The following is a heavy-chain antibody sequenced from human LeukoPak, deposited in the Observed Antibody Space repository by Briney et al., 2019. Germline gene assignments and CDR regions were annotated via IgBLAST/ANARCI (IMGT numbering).Heavy chain of an antibody. D-gene: IGHD1-7*01. J-gene: IGHJ4*02. V-gene: IGHV4-4*07. Sequence: SETLSLTCTVSGGSISSYYWSWIRQPAGKGLEWIGRIYTSGSTNYNPSLKSRVTMSVDTSKNQFSLKLSSVTAADTAVYYCARGPGITGTTPLDYWGQGTLVTVSS. CDR3: ARGPGITGTTPLDY. CDR2: IYTSGST. CDR1: GGSISSYY.